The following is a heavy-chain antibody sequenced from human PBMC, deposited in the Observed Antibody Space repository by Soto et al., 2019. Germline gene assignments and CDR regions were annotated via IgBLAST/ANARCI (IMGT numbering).Heavy chain of an antibody. CDR1: GTCVSGANW. CDR3: AREGSIAFDI. D-gene: IGHD6-6*01. J-gene: IGHJ3*02. V-gene: IGHV4-4*02. Sequence: SETLSLTCAVSGTCVSGANWWGWVRQPPGKGLEWIGEIHSSGNTDYNPSLKSRVTISRDMSKNEFSLKMTSVTAEDTAVYSCAREGSIAFDIWGQGTMVTVSS. CDR2: IHSSGNT.